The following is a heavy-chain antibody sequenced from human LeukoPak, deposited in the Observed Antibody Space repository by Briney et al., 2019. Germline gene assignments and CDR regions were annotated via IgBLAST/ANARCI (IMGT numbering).Heavy chain of an antibody. Sequence: GGSLRLSCAASGFTFSDYMTWIRQAPGKGLEWVAFIRYDGSNKYYADSVKGRFTISRDNSKNTLYLQMNSLRAEDTAVYYCARDKIVGATHFDSWGQGTLVTVSS. V-gene: IGHV3-30*02. CDR1: GFTFSDY. CDR2: IRYDGSNK. J-gene: IGHJ4*02. D-gene: IGHD1-26*01. CDR3: ARDKIVGATHFDS.